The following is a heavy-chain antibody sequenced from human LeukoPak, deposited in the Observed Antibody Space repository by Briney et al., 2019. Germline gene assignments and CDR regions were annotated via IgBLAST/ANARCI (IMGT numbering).Heavy chain of an antibody. CDR3: AKGGIALVRGSFDY. CDR2: VSGGGRST. Sequence: GGSLRLSCAASGLTFSNFAMSWVRQPPGKGLEWVSAVSGGGRSTFYADSVKGRFIISRDDSKNTLYLQMNSLRAEDTAVYCCAKGGIALVRGSFDYWGQGTLVTVSS. D-gene: IGHD3-10*01. V-gene: IGHV3-23*01. J-gene: IGHJ4*02. CDR1: GLTFSNFA.